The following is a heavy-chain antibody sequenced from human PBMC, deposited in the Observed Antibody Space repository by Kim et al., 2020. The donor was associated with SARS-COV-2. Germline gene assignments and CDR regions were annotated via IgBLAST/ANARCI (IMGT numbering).Heavy chain of an antibody. D-gene: IGHD2-15*01. Sequence: ESVKDRFTISRDNSKNTLSLQMTSLRPEDTGLYYCAKEGYSSGRAGAFDLWGRGTLVTVSS. CDR3: AKEGYSSGRAGAFDL. J-gene: IGHJ4*02. V-gene: IGHV3-30*02.